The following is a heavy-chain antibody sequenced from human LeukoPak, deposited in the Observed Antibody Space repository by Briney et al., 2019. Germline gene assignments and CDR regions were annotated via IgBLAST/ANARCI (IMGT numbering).Heavy chain of an antibody. J-gene: IGHJ6*03. Sequence: SQTLSLTCAISGDSVSSNSAAWNWIRQSPSRGLEWLGRTYYRSKWYNDYAVSVKSRITINPDTSKNQFSLQLNSVTPEDTAVYYCAREEHQVTKTNYYYYYYMDVWGKGTTVTVSS. CDR1: GDSVSSNSAA. V-gene: IGHV6-1*01. CDR2: TYYRSKWYN. CDR3: AREEHQVTKTNYYYYYYMDV. D-gene: IGHD1-1*01.